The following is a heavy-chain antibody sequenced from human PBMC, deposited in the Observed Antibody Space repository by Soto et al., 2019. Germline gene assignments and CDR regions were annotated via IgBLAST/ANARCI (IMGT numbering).Heavy chain of an antibody. V-gene: IGHV3-30*03. Sequence: QVQLVESGGGVVQPGRSLRLSCAASGFTFNSYGMHWVRQGPGNGLEWVAFISYDSTKTYYADSVKGRFSISRDNDKNLVYLQMDSLRAEDTAVYYCARDPPLSVLVVVATDDFWGQGTLVTVSS. J-gene: IGHJ4*02. CDR1: GFTFNSYG. D-gene: IGHD2-21*01. CDR2: ISYDSTKT. CDR3: ARDPPLSVLVVVATDDF.